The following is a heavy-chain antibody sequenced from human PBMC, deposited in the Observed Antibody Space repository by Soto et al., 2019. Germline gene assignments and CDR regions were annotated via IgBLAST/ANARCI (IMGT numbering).Heavy chain of an antibody. J-gene: IGHJ5*02. CDR3: ARDGYGDYTGWFDP. CDR2: IYYSGST. V-gene: IGHV4-31*03. D-gene: IGHD4-17*01. Sequence: QVQLQESGPGLVKPSQTLSLTCTVSGGSISSGGYYCSWIRQHPGKGLEWIGYIYYSGSTYYNPSLKSRVTISVDTSKNQFSLKLSSVTAADTAVYDCARDGYGDYTGWFDPWGQGTLVTVSS. CDR1: GGSISSGGYY.